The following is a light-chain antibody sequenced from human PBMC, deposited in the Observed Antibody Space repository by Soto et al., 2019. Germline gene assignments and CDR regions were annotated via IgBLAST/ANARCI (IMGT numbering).Light chain of an antibody. J-gene: IGKJ1*01. CDR1: QSISNW. Sequence: DINMTQSASTLPASVEDRVTITCRASQSISNWLAWYQQKPGKAPNLLIYDASSLQSGVPSRFSGSGFGTEFTLTISSLHPGDFATYYCQQYSSRSTFSQGTKVDIK. V-gene: IGKV1-5*01. CDR2: DAS. CDR3: QQYSSRST.